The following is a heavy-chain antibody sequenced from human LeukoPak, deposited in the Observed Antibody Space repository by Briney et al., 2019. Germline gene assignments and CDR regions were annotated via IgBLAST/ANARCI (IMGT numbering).Heavy chain of an antibody. CDR1: GGPISSSSYY. CDR2: IYYSGST. Sequence: SETLSLTCTVSGGPISSSSYYWGWIRQPPGKGLEWIGSIYYSGSTYYNPSLKSRVTISVDTSKNQFSLKLSSVTAADTAVYYCARQQLVRILTNWFDPWGQGTLVTVSS. V-gene: IGHV4-39*07. D-gene: IGHD6-13*01. CDR3: ARQQLVRILTNWFDP. J-gene: IGHJ5*02.